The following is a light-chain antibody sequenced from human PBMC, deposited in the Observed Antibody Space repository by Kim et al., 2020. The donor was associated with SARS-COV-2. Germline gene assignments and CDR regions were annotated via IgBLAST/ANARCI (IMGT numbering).Light chain of an antibody. Sequence: APGHTARITCERNNMGSKSGHWYEQQPGQAPVLVSYYDSDRPSVIPERCAGCNSGNTATLTISRVEAGDEADYYCQVWDSSSDHVVFGGGTQLTVL. CDR1: NMGSKS. J-gene: IGLJ2*01. CDR2: YDS. V-gene: IGLV3-21*04. CDR3: QVWDSSSDHVV.